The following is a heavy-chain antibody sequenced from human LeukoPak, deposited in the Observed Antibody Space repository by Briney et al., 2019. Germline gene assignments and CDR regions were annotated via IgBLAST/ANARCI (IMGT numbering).Heavy chain of an antibody. CDR3: ARLLRNIAAAVYYFDY. CDR2: IYPGDSDT. CDR1: GYSFTNYW. V-gene: IGHV5-51*01. D-gene: IGHD6-13*01. J-gene: IGHJ4*02. Sequence: GESLKISCKGSGYSFTNYWIGWVRQMPGKGLEWMGIIYPGDSDTRYSPSFQGQVTISADKSNSTAYLQWSSLKASDTAMYYCARLLRNIAAAVYYFDYWGQGTLVTVSS.